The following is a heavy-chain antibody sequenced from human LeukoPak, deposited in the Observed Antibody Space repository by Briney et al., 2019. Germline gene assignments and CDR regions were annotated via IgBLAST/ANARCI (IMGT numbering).Heavy chain of an antibody. Sequence: GESLKISCKGSGYSFTSYWIGWVRQMPGKGLEWMGIIYPGDSDTRYSPSFQGQVTISADKSISTAYLQCSSLKASDTAMYYCARGLSSISNWFDPWGQGTLVTVSS. CDR1: GYSFTSYW. CDR2: IYPGDSDT. CDR3: ARGLSSISNWFDP. J-gene: IGHJ5*02. V-gene: IGHV5-51*01. D-gene: IGHD3-16*02.